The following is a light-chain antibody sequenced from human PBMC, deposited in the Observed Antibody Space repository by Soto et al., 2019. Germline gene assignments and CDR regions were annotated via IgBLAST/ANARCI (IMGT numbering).Light chain of an antibody. CDR1: QSVSGN. CDR3: QQHNNWPIT. Sequence: EIVMTQSPATLSVSPEERATLSCRASQSVSGNLAWYQQKPGQAPRLLIYDASTRATGILARFSGSGSGTEFTLTISSLQSEDFALYFCQQHNNWPITFGQGTRLEIK. CDR2: DAS. J-gene: IGKJ5*01. V-gene: IGKV3-15*01.